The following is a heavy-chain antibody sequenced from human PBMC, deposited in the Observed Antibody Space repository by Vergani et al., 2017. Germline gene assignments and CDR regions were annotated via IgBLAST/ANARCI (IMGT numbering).Heavy chain of an antibody. CDR1: GGSFSGYY. J-gene: IGHJ6*02. V-gene: IGHV4-34*01. CDR3: ARDYYGSGSYYNWYYYYGMDV. D-gene: IGHD3-10*01. CDR2: INHSGST. Sequence: QVQLQQWGAGLLKPSETLSLTCAVYGGSFSGYYWSWIRQPPGKGLEWIGEINHSGSTNYNPSLKSRVTISVDTSKNQFSLKLSSVTAADTAVYYCARDYYGSGSYYNWYYYYGMDVWGQGTTVTVSS.